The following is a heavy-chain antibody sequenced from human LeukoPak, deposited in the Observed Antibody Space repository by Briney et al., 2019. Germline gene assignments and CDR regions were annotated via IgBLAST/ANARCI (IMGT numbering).Heavy chain of an antibody. CDR3: ARRAGAYSHPYDY. V-gene: IGHV3-53*01. CDR1: GFSVSDNS. D-gene: IGHD4/OR15-4a*01. J-gene: IGHJ4*02. Sequence: PGGSLRLSCTVSGFSVSDNSMSWVRQAPGKGLEWVSFIYSGTTHYSDSVKGRFTISTDNSKDTLYLQMVSLRAEDAAVYYCARRAGAYSHPYDYWGQGTLVTVSS. CDR2: IYSGTT.